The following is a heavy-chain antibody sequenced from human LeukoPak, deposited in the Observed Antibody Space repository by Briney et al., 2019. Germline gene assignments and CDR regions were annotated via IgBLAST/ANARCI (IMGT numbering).Heavy chain of an antibody. Sequence: PSETLSLTCTVPGGSISSSSYYWRWIRQRPGKGLEWIGNIYYTGSTYYNPSLKSRVTISVDTSKNQFSLKLSSVTAADTAVYYCVRGVRIWGQGTMVTVSS. D-gene: IGHD3-10*01. CDR3: VRGVRI. J-gene: IGHJ3*02. CDR2: IYYTGST. CDR1: GGSISSSSYY. V-gene: IGHV4-39*01.